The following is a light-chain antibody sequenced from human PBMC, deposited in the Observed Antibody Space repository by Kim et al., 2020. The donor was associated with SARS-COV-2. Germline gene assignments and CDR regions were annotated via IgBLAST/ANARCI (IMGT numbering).Light chain of an antibody. CDR1: QSVATY. CDR3: QQLGN. J-gene: IGKJ5*01. V-gene: IGKV3-11*01. CDR2: DAS. Sequence: PGERATLSCRACQSVATYLAWYQHKPGQAPSLLIYDASKTSSGLPARLRASGSGTDFTLTIGTLQPGDSAVYSCQQLGNFGQGPRPEIK.